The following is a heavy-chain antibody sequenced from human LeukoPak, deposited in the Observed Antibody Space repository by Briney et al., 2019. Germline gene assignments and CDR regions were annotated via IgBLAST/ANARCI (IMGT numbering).Heavy chain of an antibody. CDR2: IYYSGST. Sequence: SETLSLTCTVSGGSISSYYWSWIRQPPGKGLEWIGYIYYSGSTNYNPSLKSRVTISVDTSKNQFSLKLSSVTAADTAVYYCARAGGRYYDILTGYYGGFDYWGQGTLVTVSS. J-gene: IGHJ4*02. CDR1: GGSISSYY. CDR3: ARAGGRYYDILTGYYGGFDY. V-gene: IGHV4-59*01. D-gene: IGHD3-9*01.